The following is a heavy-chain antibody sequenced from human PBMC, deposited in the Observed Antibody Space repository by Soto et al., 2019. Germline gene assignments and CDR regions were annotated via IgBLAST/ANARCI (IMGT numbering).Heavy chain of an antibody. J-gene: IGHJ4*02. D-gene: IGHD6-13*01. CDR2: IFPSGTT. Sequence: WIQQPPGKGLEWIGYIFPSGTTYYNPSLKSRVTISIDVSKNQFSLSLRSLTAADTAVYHCVRSWRSDYWSLVTRSTDSA. CDR3: VRSWRSDY. V-gene: IGHV4-30-2*01.